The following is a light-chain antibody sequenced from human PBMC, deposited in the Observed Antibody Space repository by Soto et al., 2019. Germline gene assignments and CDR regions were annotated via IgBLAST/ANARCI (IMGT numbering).Light chain of an antibody. J-gene: IGKJ1*01. Sequence: EIVLTQSPGTLSLSPGERATISCRASQSVSSSYLAWYQQKPGQAPRLLIYGASSRATGIPDRFSGSGSGTDFTLTISRLEHEDSAVYYCQQYGSTWTFGQGIKVDI. V-gene: IGKV3-20*01. CDR3: QQYGSTWT. CDR1: QSVSSSY. CDR2: GAS.